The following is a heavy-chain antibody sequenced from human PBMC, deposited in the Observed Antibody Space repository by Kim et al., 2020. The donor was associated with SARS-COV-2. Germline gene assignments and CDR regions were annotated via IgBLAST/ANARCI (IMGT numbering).Heavy chain of an antibody. D-gene: IGHD6-13*01. J-gene: IGHJ6*02. V-gene: IGHV4-4*02. CDR2: IYHSGST. CDR1: GGSISSSNW. Sequence: SETLSLTCAVSGGSISSSNWWSWVRQPPGKGLEWIGEIYHSGSTNYNPSLKSRVTISVDKSKNQFSLKLSSVTAADTAVYYCARETKVAAAGLGMDVWGQGTTVTVSS. CDR3: ARETKVAAAGLGMDV.